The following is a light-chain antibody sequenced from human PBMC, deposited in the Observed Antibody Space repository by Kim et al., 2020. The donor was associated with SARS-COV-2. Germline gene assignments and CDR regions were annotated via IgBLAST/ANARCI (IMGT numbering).Light chain of an antibody. CDR3: QQYNNWRT. Sequence: SVSPGERATLSCRASQSVNNNLVWYQQKPGQAPRLLIYGASTRATGIPARFSGSGSGTEFTLTISSLQSEDFAVYYCQQYNNWRTFGQGTKVDIK. J-gene: IGKJ1*01. CDR2: GAS. CDR1: QSVNNN. V-gene: IGKV3-15*01.